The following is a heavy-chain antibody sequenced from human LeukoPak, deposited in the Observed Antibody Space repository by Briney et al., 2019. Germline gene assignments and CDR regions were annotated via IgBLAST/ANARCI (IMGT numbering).Heavy chain of an antibody. D-gene: IGHD3-9*01. CDR1: GFTFSSYS. J-gene: IGHJ6*02. CDR3: AKDACDILTLDV. V-gene: IGHV3-23*01. CDR2: ISGSGGST. Sequence: GRSLRLSCAASGFTFSSYSMNWVRQAPGKGLEWVSAISGSGGSTYYADSVKGRFTISRDNSKNTLYLQMNSLRAEDTAVYYCAKDACDILTLDVWGQGATVTVSS.